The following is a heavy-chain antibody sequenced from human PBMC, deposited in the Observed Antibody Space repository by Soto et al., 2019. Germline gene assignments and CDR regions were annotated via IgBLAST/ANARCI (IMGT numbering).Heavy chain of an antibody. V-gene: IGHV1-69*01. CDR2: IIPIFGTA. CDR3: ARGGYGDPPYYYGMDV. Sequence: QVQLVQSGAEVKKPGSSVKVSCKASGGTFSSYAISWVRQAPGQGLEWMGGIIPIFGTANYAQKFQGRVTITADESKSTAYRELSSLRSEDTAVYYCARGGYGDPPYYYGMDVWGQGTTVTVSS. D-gene: IGHD4-17*01. CDR1: GGTFSSYA. J-gene: IGHJ6*02.